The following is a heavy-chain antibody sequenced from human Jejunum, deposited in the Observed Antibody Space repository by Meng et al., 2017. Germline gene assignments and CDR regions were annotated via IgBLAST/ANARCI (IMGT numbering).Heavy chain of an antibody. Sequence: SVKVSCKASGGTFSSYAFTWVRQAPGQGLEWMGGITPFFGTTNYAQRFQGRVTITADESTATAYMEVPSLRSEDTAVYYCARVSTVSNYAVDFWGQGTPVTVS. CDR1: GGTFSSYA. V-gene: IGHV1-69*13. J-gene: IGHJ6*02. CDR3: ARVSTVSNYAVDF. CDR2: ITPFFGTT. D-gene: IGHD6-19*01.